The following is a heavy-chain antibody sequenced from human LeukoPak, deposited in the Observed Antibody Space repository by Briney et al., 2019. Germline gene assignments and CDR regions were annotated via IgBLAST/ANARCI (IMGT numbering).Heavy chain of an antibody. CDR1: GFTFSNYD. J-gene: IGHJ4*02. D-gene: IGHD2-15*01. CDR2: ISNSGSSK. V-gene: IGHV3-48*03. CDR3: ASLTVTGGSLSDY. Sequence: GGSLRLSCVASGFTFSNYDMYWVRQVPGKGLEWVSYISNSGSSKYYVDSVKGRFTISRDNAKNSLYLQMNSLRAEDTAVYYCASLTVTGGSLSDYWGQGTLVTVSS.